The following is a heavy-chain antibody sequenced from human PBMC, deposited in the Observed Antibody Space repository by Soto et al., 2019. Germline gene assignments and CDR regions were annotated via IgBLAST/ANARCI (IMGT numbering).Heavy chain of an antibody. CDR3: AGVTWLRGMDG. Sequence: PSQTLSLTCVISGDSVSSNSGAWNWIRQSPSRGLEWLGRTYYRSRWSFDYALSVKSRVTIDPDTSNNQFSLHLDSLPPEDTAVYYCAGVTWLRGMDGWGQGTPVTVSS. V-gene: IGHV6-1*01. D-gene: IGHD3-10*01. CDR1: GDSVSSNSGA. CDR2: TYYRSRWSF. J-gene: IGHJ6*02.